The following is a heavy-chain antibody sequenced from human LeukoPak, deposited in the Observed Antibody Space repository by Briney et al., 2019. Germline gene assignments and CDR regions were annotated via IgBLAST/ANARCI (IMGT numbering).Heavy chain of an antibody. J-gene: IGHJ4*02. CDR2: IYPGDSDT. CDR3: ARRYCSCGSCYVDY. D-gene: IGHD2-15*01. CDR1: GSTLTSYW. Sequence: KAGESPQISRLGSGSTLTSYWIGWVRQMTGKGLEWMGIIYPGDSDTSYSSCFQGQVTISADKSISTAYLQWSSLKASDTAMYYCARRYCSCGSCYVDYWGQVTLVTVSS. V-gene: IGHV5-51*01.